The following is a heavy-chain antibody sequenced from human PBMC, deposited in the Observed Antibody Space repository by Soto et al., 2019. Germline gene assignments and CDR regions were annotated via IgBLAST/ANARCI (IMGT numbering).Heavy chain of an antibody. CDR3: ARVEQWLYIAKY. D-gene: IGHD6-19*01. V-gene: IGHV3-30*04. CDR2: ISDDGGNK. Sequence: PGGSLRLSCAASGFTFSSFAMHWVRQAPGKGLEWVAVISDDGGNKYYADSVKGRFTISRDNSKNTLYLQMNSLRGEDTAVYYCARVEQWLYIAKYWGQGTLGTVSS. J-gene: IGHJ4*02. CDR1: GFTFSSFA.